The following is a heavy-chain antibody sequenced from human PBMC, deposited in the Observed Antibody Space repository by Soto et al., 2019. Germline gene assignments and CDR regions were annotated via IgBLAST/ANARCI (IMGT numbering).Heavy chain of an antibody. V-gene: IGHV3-21*04. Sequence: VQLVESGGGLVKPGGSLRVSCAASGFTLSSYSMTWVRQAPRKGLEWVSSISSLTCFIWYGDSVKGRFTVSRDDAKKSVHLQMNSLRAEDTAVYYCVRDQAHDYNYDSSGYWRGAFDVWGQGRKVTVSS. CDR2: ISSLTCFI. J-gene: IGHJ3*01. CDR3: VRDQAHDYNYDSSGYWRGAFDV. CDR1: GFTLSSYS. D-gene: IGHD3-22*01.